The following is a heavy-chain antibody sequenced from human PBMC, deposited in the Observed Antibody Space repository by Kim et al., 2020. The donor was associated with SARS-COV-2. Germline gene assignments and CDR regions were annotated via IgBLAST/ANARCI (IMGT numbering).Heavy chain of an antibody. CDR3: AKDRIAVVPGGKMWLDP. CDR2: ISYDGTIQ. V-gene: IGHV3-30*18. CDR1: GLTFRNYG. J-gene: IGHJ5*02. Sequence: GGSLRLSCAASGLTFRNYGMHWVRQAPGKGLEWVADISYDGTIQYYGDSVEGRFTISRDNAKNTLYLQMNSLRVEDTAVYYCAKDRIAVVPGGKMWLDPWGQGTLVTVSS. D-gene: IGHD2-2*01.